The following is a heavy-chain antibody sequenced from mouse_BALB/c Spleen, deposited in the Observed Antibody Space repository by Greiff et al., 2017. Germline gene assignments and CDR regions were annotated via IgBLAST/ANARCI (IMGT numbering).Heavy chain of an antibody. Sequence: EVKLVESGPGLVKPSQSLSLTCTVTGYSITSDYAWNWIRQFPGNKLEWMGYISYSGSTSYNPYLKSRISITRDTSKNQFFLQLNSVTTEDTATYYCASPYGNFAYWGQGTLVTVSA. CDR2: ISYSGST. J-gene: IGHJ3*01. CDR1: GYSITSDYA. V-gene: IGHV3-2*02. CDR3: ASPYGNFAY. D-gene: IGHD2-1*01.